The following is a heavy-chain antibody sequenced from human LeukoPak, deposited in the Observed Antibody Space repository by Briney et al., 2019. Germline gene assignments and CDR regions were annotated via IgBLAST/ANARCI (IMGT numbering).Heavy chain of an antibody. D-gene: IGHD5-18*01. CDR1: GGTFSSYT. CDR3: ARSTAMVTSAYYFDY. CDR2: IIPILGIA. J-gene: IGHJ4*02. Sequence: SVKVSCKASGGTFSSYTISWVRQAPGQGLEWMGRIIPILGIANYAQKFQGRVTITADKSTSTAYMELSSLRSEDTAVYYCARSTAMVTSAYYFDYWGQGTLVSVSS. V-gene: IGHV1-69*02.